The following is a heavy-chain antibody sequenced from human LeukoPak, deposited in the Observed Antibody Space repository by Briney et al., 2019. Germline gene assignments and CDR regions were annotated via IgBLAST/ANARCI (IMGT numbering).Heavy chain of an antibody. CDR1: GGSISTTDW. D-gene: IGHD2-2*01. J-gene: IGHJ4*02. V-gene: IGHV4-4*02. CDR2: IYHGGST. CDR3: ARVHCDDTSCFYFDY. Sequence: PSETLSLTCAVSGGSISTTDWWTWVRPPPGKGLEWIGEIYHGGSTHYNPSLKSRVTISVDKSKNQFSLKLSSVTAADTAVYYCARVHCDDTSCFYFDYWGQGTLVTVS.